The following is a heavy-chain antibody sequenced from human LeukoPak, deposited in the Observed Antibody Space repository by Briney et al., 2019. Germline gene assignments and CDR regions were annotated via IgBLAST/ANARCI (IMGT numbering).Heavy chain of an antibody. V-gene: IGHV1-2*02. CDR2: INPNSGGT. Sequence: ASVRVSCKASGYTFSSFGISWVRQAPGQGLEWMGWINPNSGGTNYAQKFQGRVTMTRDTSISTAYMELSRLRSDDTAVYYCARAAVVATILDYYYYGMDVWGQGTTVTVSS. D-gene: IGHD5-12*01. CDR1: GYTFSSFG. J-gene: IGHJ6*02. CDR3: ARAAVVATILDYYYYGMDV.